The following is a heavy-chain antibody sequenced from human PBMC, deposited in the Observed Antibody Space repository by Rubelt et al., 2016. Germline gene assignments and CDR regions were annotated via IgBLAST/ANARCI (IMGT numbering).Heavy chain of an antibody. J-gene: IGHJ4*02. CDR3: ASEGGY. D-gene: IGHD2-15*01. V-gene: IGHV3-33*01. Sequence: HWVRQAPGKGLEWVAVIWYDGSNKYYADSVKGRFTISRDNSKNTLYLQMNSLRAEDTAVYYCASEGGYWGQGTLVTVSS. CDR2: IWYDGSNK.